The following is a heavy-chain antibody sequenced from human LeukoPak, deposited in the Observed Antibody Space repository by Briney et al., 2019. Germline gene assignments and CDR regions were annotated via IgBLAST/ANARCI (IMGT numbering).Heavy chain of an antibody. V-gene: IGHV3-30*18. CDR3: AKDATYSSSWYGPDFDY. CDR2: ISYDGSNK. J-gene: IGHJ4*02. CDR1: GFIFTDYW. D-gene: IGHD6-13*01. Sequence: GGSLRPSCAASGFIFTDYWMYWVRQAPGKGLEWVAVISYDGSNKYYADSVKGRFTISRDNSKNTLYLQMNSLRAEDTAVYYCAKDATYSSSWYGPDFDYWGQGTLVTVSS.